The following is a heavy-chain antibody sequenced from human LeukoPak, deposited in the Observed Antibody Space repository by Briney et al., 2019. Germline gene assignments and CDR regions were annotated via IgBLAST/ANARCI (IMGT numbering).Heavy chain of an antibody. V-gene: IGHV1-69*01. CDR1: GGTFSSYA. J-gene: IGHJ4*02. Sequence: SVKVSCKASGGTFSSYAISWVRQAPGQGLEWMGGIIPIFGTANYAQKFQGRVTITADESTSTAYMELSGLRSEDTAVYYCARSGLRGVIPKYYFDYWGQGTLVTVSS. D-gene: IGHD3-10*01. CDR3: ARSGLRGVIPKYYFDY. CDR2: IIPIFGTA.